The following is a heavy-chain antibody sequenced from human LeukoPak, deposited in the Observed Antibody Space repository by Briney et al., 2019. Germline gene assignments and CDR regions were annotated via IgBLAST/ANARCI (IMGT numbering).Heavy chain of an antibody. D-gene: IGHD2-15*01. CDR3: ARLLVALENNDY. V-gene: IGHV1-69*13. J-gene: IGHJ4*02. CDR1: GYTFTGYH. Sequence: ASVKVSCKASGYTFTGYHMHWVRQAPGQGLEWMGGIIPIFGTANYAQKFQGRVTITADESTSTAYMELSSLRSEDTAVYYCARLLVALENNDYWGQGTLVTVSS. CDR2: IIPIFGTA.